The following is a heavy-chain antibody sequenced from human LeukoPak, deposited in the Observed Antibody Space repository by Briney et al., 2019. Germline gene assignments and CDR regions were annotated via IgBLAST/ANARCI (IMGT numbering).Heavy chain of an antibody. J-gene: IGHJ3*02. V-gene: IGHV1-46*01. CDR2: INPSGGST. Sequence: ASVKVSCKASGYTFTSYYMHWVRQAPGQGLEWMGKINPSGGSTSYAQKFQGRVTMTSDTSTNTVYMELSSLRTEDTAVYYCARDWGSYYDSSGYCPADAFDIWGQGTMVTVYS. CDR3: ARDWGSYYDSSGYCPADAFDI. D-gene: IGHD3-22*01. CDR1: GYTFTSYY.